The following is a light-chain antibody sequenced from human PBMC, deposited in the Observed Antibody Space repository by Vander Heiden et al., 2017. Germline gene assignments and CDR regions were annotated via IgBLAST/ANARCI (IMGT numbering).Light chain of an antibody. CDR2: EDN. V-gene: IGLV3-10*01. CDR1: ALPSKY. J-gene: IGLJ2*01. CDR3: YSTDSSGNHRV. Sequence: SYELTQPPSVSVSPGQTARITCSGDALPSKYAYWYQQKSGQAPVLVICEDNNRPSGIPGRFSASSTGTMATLTISGAQVEDEADYYCYSTDSSGNHRVFGGGTKLPVL.